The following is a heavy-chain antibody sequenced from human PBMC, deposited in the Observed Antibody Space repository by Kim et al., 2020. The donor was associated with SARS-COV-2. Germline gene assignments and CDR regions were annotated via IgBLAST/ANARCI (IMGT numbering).Heavy chain of an antibody. J-gene: IGHJ6*02. CDR1: GGSISSSSYY. CDR2: IDYSGRT. V-gene: IGHV4-39*02. Sequence: SETLSLTCTVSGGSISSSSYYWGWIRQPPGKGLEWIGSIDYSGRTYNNPSLKSRVTISVDTSKNQFPLKLSPGTAADTAVYYCAGEAVAGAGPYYCGAAVDVWGQGTTVTVSS. CDR3: AGEAVAGAGPYYCGAAVDV. D-gene: IGHD6-19*01.